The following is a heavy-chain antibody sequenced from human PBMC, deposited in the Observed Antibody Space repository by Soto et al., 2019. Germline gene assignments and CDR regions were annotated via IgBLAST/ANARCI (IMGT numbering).Heavy chain of an antibody. CDR2: ISSIGANT. CDR1: GFSFDSPYSHG. D-gene: IGHD3-10*01. Sequence: GETLRLSCAVSGFSFDSPYSHGMSWLRQSPGKGPEWVSTISSIGANTHYAESVKGRLTISKDDSSNTVHLHINRHRAEDTATYFWLSWLSAHFDSWANGTSVTVSS. J-gene: IGHJ5*01. V-gene: IGHV3-23*01. CDR3: LSWLSAHFDS.